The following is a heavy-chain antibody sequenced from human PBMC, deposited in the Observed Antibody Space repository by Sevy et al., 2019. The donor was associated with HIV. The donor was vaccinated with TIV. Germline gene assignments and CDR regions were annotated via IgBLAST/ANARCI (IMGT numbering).Heavy chain of an antibody. J-gene: IGHJ6*03. CDR2: IIGSGTRT. V-gene: IGHV3-23*01. D-gene: IGHD3-16*01. Sequence: GGSLRLSCAVSGFSFDSYGMTWVRQAPGKGLEWVSGIIGSGTRTYYADSVKGRFSISRDNSKNRVYLQMNSLRREDTAIYYGAKGVGGHNDPDEIGYYFYYYNMDVWGKGTTVTVSS. CDR3: AKGVGGHNDPDEIGYYFYYYNMDV. CDR1: GFSFDSYG.